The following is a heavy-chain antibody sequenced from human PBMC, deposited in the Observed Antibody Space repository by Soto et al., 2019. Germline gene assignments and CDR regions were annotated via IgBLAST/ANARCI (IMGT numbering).Heavy chain of an antibody. CDR3: ARGATTGTTGAGSHFDY. V-gene: IGHV3-30*04. CDR1: GFTFSSYA. D-gene: IGHD1-1*01. Sequence: QVQLVESGGGVVQPERSLRLSCAASGFTFSSYAMHWVRQAPGKGLEWVAVISYDGSNKYYADSVKGRFTISRDNSKNTLYLQMNSLRTEDTAVYYCARGATTGTTGAGSHFDYWGQGTLVTVSS. J-gene: IGHJ4*02. CDR2: ISYDGSNK.